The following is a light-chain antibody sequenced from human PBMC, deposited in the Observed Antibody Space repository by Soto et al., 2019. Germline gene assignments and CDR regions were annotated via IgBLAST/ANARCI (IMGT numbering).Light chain of an antibody. V-gene: IGKV3-20*01. CDR2: GAS. J-gene: IGKJ4*01. CDR1: QSVSRNW. Sequence: EIVLTQSPGTLSLSPGESATLSCRASQSVSRNWLAWYQQQPGQAPRLLIYGASSRATGIPDRFSGSGSGTDVTLIISRLEPEDFAVYSCQQYGSSPLTFGGGTKVEIK. CDR3: QQYGSSPLT.